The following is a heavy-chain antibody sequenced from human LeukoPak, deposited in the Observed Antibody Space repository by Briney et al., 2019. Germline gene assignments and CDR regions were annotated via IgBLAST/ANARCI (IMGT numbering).Heavy chain of an antibody. CDR2: IYHGGST. Sequence: SETLSLTCAVSGGSISSSNWWRWVRQPPGEGVEWCGEIYHGGSTNYNPSLKSRVTISVDKSKNQFSLKLSSVTAADTAVYYCARQTQWLVQYWGQGALVTVSS. CDR3: ARQTQWLVQY. CDR1: GGSISSSNW. J-gene: IGHJ4*02. D-gene: IGHD6-19*01. V-gene: IGHV4-4*02.